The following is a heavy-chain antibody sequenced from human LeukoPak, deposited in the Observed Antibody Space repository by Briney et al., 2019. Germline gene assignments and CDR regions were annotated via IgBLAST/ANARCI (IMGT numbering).Heavy chain of an antibody. CDR3: ARAPSEIGGYYPEYFRH. Sequence: PGGSLRLSCAASGFTFSSYWMHWVRHAPGTGLVWVSRIKSDGKTNYADSVKGRFTISRDNAKNTVSLQMNSLRAEDTGVYYCARAPSEIGGYYPEYFRHWGQGTLVTVSS. CDR2: IKSDGKT. J-gene: IGHJ1*01. V-gene: IGHV3-74*01. D-gene: IGHD3-22*01. CDR1: GFTFSSYW.